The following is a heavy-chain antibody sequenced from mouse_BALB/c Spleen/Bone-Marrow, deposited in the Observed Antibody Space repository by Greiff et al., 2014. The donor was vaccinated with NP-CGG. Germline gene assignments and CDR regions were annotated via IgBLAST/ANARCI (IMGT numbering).Heavy chain of an antibody. Sequence: EVQLQQSGPEPVKPGASVKMSYKASGYTFTDYHMKWVKQSHGKSLEWIGEINPNNGDTFYNQKYKGKATLTVDKSSSTAYMQLNSLTSEDSAVYYCARRQEDYYAWFAYWGQGTLVTVSA. V-gene: IGHV1-18*01. CDR3: ARRQEDYYAWFAY. D-gene: IGHD1-1*01. CDR2: INPNNGDT. CDR1: GYTFTDYH. J-gene: IGHJ3*01.